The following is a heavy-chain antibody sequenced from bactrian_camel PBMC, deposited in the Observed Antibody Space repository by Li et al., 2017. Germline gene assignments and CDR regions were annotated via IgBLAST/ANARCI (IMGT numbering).Heavy chain of an antibody. V-gene: IGHV3S26*01. CDR1: EYTVSSGC. Sequence: HVQLVESGGGSVQAGGSLRLSCVATEYTVSSGCAGWIRQPPGKAREGVAVIDHFGGTSYADSVKDRFTISFDNAKNTLYLQMNSLKPDDTAMYYCAADRSGGYCGGKLVVPAAWGFWGQGTQVTVS. J-gene: IGHJ6*01. CDR3: AADRSGGYCGGKLVVPAAWGF. D-gene: IGHD2*01. CDR2: IDHFGGT.